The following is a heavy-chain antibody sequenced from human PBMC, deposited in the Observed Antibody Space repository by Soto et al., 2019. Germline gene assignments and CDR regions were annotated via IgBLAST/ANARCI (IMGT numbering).Heavy chain of an antibody. CDR2: IYVTGAV. V-gene: IGHV4-31*03. J-gene: IGHJ5*02. D-gene: IGHD2-21*01. CDR1: GAALNSGNYY. Sequence: SETLSLTCSVSGAALNSGNYYWSWIRQVPGKGLEWIGHIYVTGAVDYSPSLRDRITISQDTSERQFSLNLRLVTAADTAVYYCARLRIATNNYKWFDPWGQGTLVTSPQ. CDR3: ARLRIATNNYKWFDP.